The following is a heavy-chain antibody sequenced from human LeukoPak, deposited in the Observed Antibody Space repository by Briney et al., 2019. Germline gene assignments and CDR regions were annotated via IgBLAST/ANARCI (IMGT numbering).Heavy chain of an antibody. Sequence: ASETLSLTCTVSGGSISSYYWSWIRQPPGKGLEWIGYIYYGGSTNYNPSLKSRVTISVDTSKNQFSLKLSSVTAADTAVYYCARVSYDFWSGYCFDYWGQGTLVAVSS. CDR2: IYYGGST. D-gene: IGHD3-3*01. CDR3: ARVSYDFWSGYCFDY. CDR1: GGSISSYY. V-gene: IGHV4-59*01. J-gene: IGHJ4*02.